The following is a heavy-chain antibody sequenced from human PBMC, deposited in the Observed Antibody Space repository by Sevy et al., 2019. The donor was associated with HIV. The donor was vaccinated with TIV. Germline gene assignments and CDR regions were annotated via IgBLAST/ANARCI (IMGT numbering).Heavy chain of an antibody. CDR1: GFTFSTYA. CDR2: ITSGGST. V-gene: IGHV3-23*01. D-gene: IGHD5-18*01. CDR3: AKDVRHSGYNFGSAYDY. Sequence: GGSLRLSCAASGFTFSTYAMSWVRQAPGKGLEWVSAITSGGSTYYTDSVKGRFTISRDNSKNTLYLQMNSLRAEDTAIYYCAKDVRHSGYNFGSAYDYWGQGTLVTVSS. J-gene: IGHJ4*02.